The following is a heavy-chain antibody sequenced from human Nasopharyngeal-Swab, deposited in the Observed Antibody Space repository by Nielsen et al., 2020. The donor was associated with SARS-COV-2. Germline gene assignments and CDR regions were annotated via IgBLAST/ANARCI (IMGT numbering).Heavy chain of an antibody. J-gene: IGHJ4*02. Sequence: GESLKISCAASGFTFNTYHMSWVRQTPGKGLEWVAHINGDGREKYYVDSLKGRFTISRDNAQNSLHLQMTSLGAEDTAVYYCVRHGHYTFDSWGQGSLVTVSS. CDR3: VRHGHYTFDS. D-gene: IGHD4-11*01. V-gene: IGHV3-7*04. CDR2: INGDGREK. CDR1: GFTFNTYH.